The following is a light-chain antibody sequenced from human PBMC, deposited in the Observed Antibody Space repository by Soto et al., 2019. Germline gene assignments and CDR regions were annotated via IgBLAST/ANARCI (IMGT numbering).Light chain of an antibody. CDR3: QQYGSSPFT. J-gene: IGKJ2*01. Sequence: EIVLTQSPGTLSLSPGERATLSCRASQSVGSTYLAWYQQKPGQAPRLLIYGTSTRATRIPDRFSGSGSGTDFTLTISSLEPEDFAVYYCQQYGSSPFTFGQGANLEIK. CDR1: QSVGSTY. CDR2: GTS. V-gene: IGKV3-20*01.